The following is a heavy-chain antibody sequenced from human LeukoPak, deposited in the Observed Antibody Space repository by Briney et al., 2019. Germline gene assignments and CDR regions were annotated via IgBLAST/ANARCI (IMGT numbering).Heavy chain of an antibody. D-gene: IGHD1-26*01. CDR3: AGSGSYFRY. CDR1: GDIVSSNSGV. V-gene: IGHV6-1*01. CDR2: TYYRSKWFI. Sequence: SQTLSLTCAISGDIVSSNSGVWNWIRQSPSRGLEWLGRTYYRSKWFIDYAVSVKGRININPDTSKNQFSLQLNFVTPEDTAVYYCAGSGSYFRYWGQGAPVTVSS. J-gene: IGHJ4*02.